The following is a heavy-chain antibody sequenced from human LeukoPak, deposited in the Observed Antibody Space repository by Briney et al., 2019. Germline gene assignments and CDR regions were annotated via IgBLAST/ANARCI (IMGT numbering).Heavy chain of an antibody. D-gene: IGHD3-10*01. CDR3: TRDRGNWYFDL. CDR2: INSEESNT. J-gene: IGHJ2*01. Sequence: GVSLRLSCAASGLVFTRYWMHWVRQGPGKGLEWVSRINSEESNTNYADSVKGRFTISRDNAKNTLYLQLSSLRAEDTAVYYCTRDRGNWYFDLWGRGTLVSVSS. V-gene: IGHV3-74*01. CDR1: GLVFTRYW.